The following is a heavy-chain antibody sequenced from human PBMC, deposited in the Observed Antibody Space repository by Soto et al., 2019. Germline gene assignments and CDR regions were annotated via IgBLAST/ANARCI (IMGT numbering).Heavy chain of an antibody. Sequence: QVQLVQSGAELKKPGASVKVSCTASGYTFTSYGIIWVRQAPGQVLEWIGWISAYNGNTNYAQKLQGRVTMNTDTSTSTAYMVLRSLTSDDTAEYYWARDRGSYALDSLAQGTLVTVSS. V-gene: IGHV1-18*01. CDR3: ARDRGSYALDS. J-gene: IGHJ4*02. D-gene: IGHD1-26*01. CDR2: ISAYNGNT. CDR1: GYTFTSYG.